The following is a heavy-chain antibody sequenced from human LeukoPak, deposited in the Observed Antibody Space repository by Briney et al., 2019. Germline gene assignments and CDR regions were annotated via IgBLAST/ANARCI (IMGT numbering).Heavy chain of an antibody. D-gene: IGHD4-17*01. CDR1: GFTFNSYA. CDR2: ISSNGGTT. V-gene: IGHV3-64D*06. J-gene: IGHJ4*02. Sequence: GGSLRLSCSASGFTFNSYAMHWVRQAPGKGLEYVSAISSNGGTTYHADSVKGRFTIPRDNSQNTLYLQMSSLRDEDTAVYYCVKALSSTVTTKRKFDYRGQGTLVTVSS. CDR3: VKALSSTVTTKRKFDY.